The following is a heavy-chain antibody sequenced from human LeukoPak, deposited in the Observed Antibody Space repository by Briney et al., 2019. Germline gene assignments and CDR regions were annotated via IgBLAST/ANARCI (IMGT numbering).Heavy chain of an antibody. CDR3: AGDAGGWLVPEYYFDY. V-gene: IGHV3-30-3*01. CDR2: ISYDGSNK. D-gene: IGHD6-19*01. Sequence: GGSLRLSCAASGFTFSSYAMHWVRQAPGKGLEWVAVISYDGSNKYYADSVKGRFTISRDNSKNTLYLQMNSLRAEDTAVYYCAGDAGGWLVPEYYFDYWGQGTLVTVSS. J-gene: IGHJ4*02. CDR1: GFTFSSYA.